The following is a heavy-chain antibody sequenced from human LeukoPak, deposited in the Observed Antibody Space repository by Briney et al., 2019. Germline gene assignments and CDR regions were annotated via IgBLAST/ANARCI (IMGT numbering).Heavy chain of an antibody. CDR1: GFTFSNHG. Sequence: PGGTLRLSCAASGFTFSNHGRTSVRQAPGRGLELVSGIRPSADITYYADSLKGRFTISRDNSKSTLYLQMNSLRPEDTAVYYCARGGKIAVVGTRSRQYFQHWGQGTLVTVSS. D-gene: IGHD6-19*01. J-gene: IGHJ1*01. CDR3: ARGGKIAVVGTRSRQYFQH. CDR2: IRPSADIT. V-gene: IGHV3-23*01.